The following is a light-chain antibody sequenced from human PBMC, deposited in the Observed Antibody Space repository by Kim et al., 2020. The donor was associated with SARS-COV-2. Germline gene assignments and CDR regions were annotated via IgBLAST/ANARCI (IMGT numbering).Light chain of an antibody. Sequence: LGHTVRLTCQGDSLRKYYATWYQQRPGQAPTLVLYGKYDRPSGIPDRFSGSASGNTASLTITGAQAEDEGDYYCSSRDSSGDHVVFGGGTQLTVL. CDR1: SLRKYY. J-gene: IGLJ3*02. CDR3: SSRDSSGDHVV. V-gene: IGLV3-19*01. CDR2: GKY.